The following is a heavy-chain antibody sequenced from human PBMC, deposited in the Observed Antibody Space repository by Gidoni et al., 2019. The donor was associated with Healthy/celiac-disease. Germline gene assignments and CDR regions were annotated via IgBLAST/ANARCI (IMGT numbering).Heavy chain of an antibody. D-gene: IGHD2-15*01. CDR2: IWYDGSNK. J-gene: IGHJ4*02. V-gene: IGHV3-33*01. Sequence: QVQLVESGGGVVQPGRSLRLSCAASGFPFSNYGIHWVRQAPGKGLEWVAVIWYDGSNKYYADAVKGRFTISRDNSKNTLYLQMNSLRAEDTAVYYCARGGVWYCSGGSCYLDYWGQGTLVTVSS. CDR3: ARGGVWYCSGGSCYLDY. CDR1: GFPFSNYG.